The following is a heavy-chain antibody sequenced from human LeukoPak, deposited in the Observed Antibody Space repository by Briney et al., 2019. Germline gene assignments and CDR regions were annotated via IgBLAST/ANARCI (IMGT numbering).Heavy chain of an antibody. CDR1: GGSISSSSYY. D-gene: IGHD6-19*01. V-gene: IGHV4-39*01. J-gene: IGHJ4*02. CDR2: IYYSGST. CDR3: ARRGIAVAEIDY. Sequence: SETLSLTCTVSGGSISSSSYYWGWIRQPPGQGLEWIGSIYYSGSTYYNPSLKSRVTISVDTSKNQFSLKLSSVTAAGTAVYYCARRGIAVAEIDYWGQGTLVTVSS.